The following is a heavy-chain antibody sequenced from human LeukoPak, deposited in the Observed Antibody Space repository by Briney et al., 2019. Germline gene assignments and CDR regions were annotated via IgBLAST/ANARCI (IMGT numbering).Heavy chain of an antibody. CDR1: GGSVSSSSYY. D-gene: IGHD6-13*01. Sequence: SETLSLTCSVSGGSVSSSSYYWGWIRQPPGKGLEWIGSIYYSGSTYYNPSLTSRVTISVDTSKNQFSLKLSSVTAADTAVYYCARSLIAPAATGDWFDPWGQGTLVTVSS. CDR3: ARSLIAPAATGDWFDP. J-gene: IGHJ5*02. V-gene: IGHV4-39*07. CDR2: IYYSGST.